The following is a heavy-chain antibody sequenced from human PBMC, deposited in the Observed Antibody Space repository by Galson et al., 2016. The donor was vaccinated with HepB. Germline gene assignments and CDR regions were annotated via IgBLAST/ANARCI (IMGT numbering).Heavy chain of an antibody. CDR2: IYWDDDR. V-gene: IGHV2-5*02. J-gene: IGHJ4*02. CDR1: GFSLDTGGMG. CDR3: ARLRGGHPGLGYYFDY. Sequence: PALVKPTQTLTLTCTFSGFSLDTGGMGVGWIRQPPGKALEWLILIYWDDDRRYSPSLRTRFSIYKDTSKNQVVLTMTNMDPVDTGTYYCARLRGGHPGLGYYFDYWGQGTLVTVSS. D-gene: IGHD2-15*01.